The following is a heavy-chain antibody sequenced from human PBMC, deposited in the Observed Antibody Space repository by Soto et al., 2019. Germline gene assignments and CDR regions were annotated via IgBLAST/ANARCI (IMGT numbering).Heavy chain of an antibody. V-gene: IGHV3-23*01. J-gene: IGHJ4*02. Sequence: GGSLRLSCAASGFTFSSYAMSWVRQAPGKGLEWVSAISGSGGSTYYADSVKGRFTISRDNSKNTLYLQMNSLRAEDTAVYYCAKVGVEATIGSRFDYWGQGTLVTVSS. D-gene: IGHD5-12*01. CDR3: AKVGVEATIGSRFDY. CDR2: ISGSGGST. CDR1: GFTFSSYA.